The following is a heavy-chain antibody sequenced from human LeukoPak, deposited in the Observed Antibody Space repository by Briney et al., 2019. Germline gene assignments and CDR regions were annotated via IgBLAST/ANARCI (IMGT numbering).Heavy chain of an antibody. D-gene: IGHD4-17*01. CDR2: ISAYNGNT. J-gene: IGHJ3*02. CDR1: GYTFTSYG. V-gene: IGHV1-18*01. CDR3: ARGQDYGHYDNAFDI. Sequence: GASVKVSCKASGYTFTSYGISWVRQARGQGLEWMGWISAYNGNTNYAQKLQGRVTMTTDTSTSTAYMELRSLRSDDTAVYYCARGQDYGHYDNAFDIWGQRTMVTVSS.